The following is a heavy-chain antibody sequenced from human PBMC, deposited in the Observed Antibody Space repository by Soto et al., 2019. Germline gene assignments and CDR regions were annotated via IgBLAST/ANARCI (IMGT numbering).Heavy chain of an antibody. V-gene: IGHV5-51*01. CDR2: IYPGDSDT. D-gene: IGHD5-18*01. J-gene: IGHJ4*02. CDR3: ARARINRYGWEDFDY. Sequence: PGESLKISCKGSGYSFTSYWIGWVRQMPGKGLEWMGIIYPGDSDTRYSPSFQGQVTISADKSISTAYLQWSSLKASDTAMYYYARARINRYGWEDFDYWGQGTLVPVSS. CDR1: GYSFTSYW.